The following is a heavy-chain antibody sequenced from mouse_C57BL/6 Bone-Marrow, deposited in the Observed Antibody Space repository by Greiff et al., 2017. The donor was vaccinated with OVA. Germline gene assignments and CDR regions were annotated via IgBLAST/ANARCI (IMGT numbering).Heavy chain of an antibody. J-gene: IGHJ3*01. Sequence: VHVKQSGPELVKPGASVKISCKASGYSFTGYYMNWVKQSPEKSLEWIGEINPSTGGTTYNQKFKAKATLTVDKSSSTAYMQLKSLTSEDSAVYYCAIDYEWFAYWGQGTLVTVSA. V-gene: IGHV1-42*01. CDR2: INPSTGGT. CDR1: GYSFTGYY. CDR3: AIDYEWFAY. D-gene: IGHD2-4*01.